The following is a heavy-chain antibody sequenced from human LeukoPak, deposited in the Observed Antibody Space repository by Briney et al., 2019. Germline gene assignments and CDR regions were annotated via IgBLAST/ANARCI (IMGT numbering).Heavy chain of an antibody. V-gene: IGHV1-18*01. CDR3: ARSGRGTYYYFDL. CDR1: GGTFSSYE. D-gene: IGHD1-26*01. Sequence: ASVKVSCKASGGTFSSYESSWVRQAPGQGLEWMGWISGSNGNTNYAQKFQGRVSMTADASTGTAYLELRSLRSDDTAVYYCARSGRGTYYYFDLWGQGTLVTVSS. CDR2: ISGSNGNT. J-gene: IGHJ4*02.